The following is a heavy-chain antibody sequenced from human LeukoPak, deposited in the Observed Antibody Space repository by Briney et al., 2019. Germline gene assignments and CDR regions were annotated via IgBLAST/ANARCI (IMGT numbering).Heavy chain of an antibody. V-gene: IGHV1-2*02. CDR3: AIAVAGPLTGHFDY. J-gene: IGHJ4*02. Sequence: ASVKVSCKASGYTFTGYYMHWVRQAPGQGLEWMGWMNPNSGNTGYAQKFQGRVTMTRDTSISTAYMELSRLRSDDTAVYYCAIAVAGPLTGHFDYWGQGTLVTVSS. CDR2: MNPNSGNT. CDR1: GYTFTGYY. D-gene: IGHD6-19*01.